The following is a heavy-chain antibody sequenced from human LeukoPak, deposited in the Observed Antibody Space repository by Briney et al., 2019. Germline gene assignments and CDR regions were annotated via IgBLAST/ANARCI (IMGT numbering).Heavy chain of an antibody. CDR3: ASGTHYRGSSGYDGYY. CDR2: IWYDGSNK. V-gene: IGHV3-33*01. D-gene: IGHD3-22*01. CDR1: GFTFRYYG. J-gene: IGHJ4*02. Sequence: GGSLRLSCAASGFTFRYYGMHWVRQAPGKGLEWVAVIWYDGSNKYYADSVKGRFTISRDNSKNTLYLQMNSLRAEDTAVYYCASGTHYRGSSGYDGYYWGQGTLVTVSS.